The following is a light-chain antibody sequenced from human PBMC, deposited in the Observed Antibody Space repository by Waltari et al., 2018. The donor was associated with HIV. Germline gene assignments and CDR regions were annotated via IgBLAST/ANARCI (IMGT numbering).Light chain of an antibody. CDR3: QVWDNSRDHPV. J-gene: IGLJ3*02. CDR2: DAR. CDR1: NIGSKR. V-gene: IGLV3-21*02. Sequence: SYVLTQPPSVSVAPGQTARITCGGNNIGSKRVHWYQQKPGQAPVLVVNDARDRPSGVPEQYCGSNSGTTDTLTVRRVEAADEDDYYCQVWDNSRDHPVFGGGTKLTVL.